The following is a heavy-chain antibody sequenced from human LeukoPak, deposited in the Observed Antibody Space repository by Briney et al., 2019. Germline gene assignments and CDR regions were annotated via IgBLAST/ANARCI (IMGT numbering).Heavy chain of an antibody. CDR1: GFTVSNYE. J-gene: IGHJ4*02. Sequence: GGSLRLSCAASGFTVSNYEMNWVRQAPGKGLEWVSYINSPGSTIFYADSVKGRFTISRDNAKNSLFLQMNSLRAEDTAVYYCARDDPGDYWGQGTLVTVSS. CDR2: INSPGSTI. CDR3: ARDDPGDY. V-gene: IGHV3-48*03.